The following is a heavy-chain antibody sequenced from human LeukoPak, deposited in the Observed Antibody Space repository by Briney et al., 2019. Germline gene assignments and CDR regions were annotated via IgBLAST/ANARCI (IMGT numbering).Heavy chain of an antibody. J-gene: IGHJ4*02. CDR2: INPNSGVT. Sequence: ASVKVSCKASGYIFTNYYMHWVRQAPGQGLEWMGWINPNSGVTNYAQNFQGRVTMAGDTSISTAYLDLKRLRSDDTAIYCCARDPGANYFDFWGQGTLVTVSS. D-gene: IGHD7-27*01. V-gene: IGHV1-2*02. CDR3: ARDPGANYFDF. CDR1: GYIFTNYY.